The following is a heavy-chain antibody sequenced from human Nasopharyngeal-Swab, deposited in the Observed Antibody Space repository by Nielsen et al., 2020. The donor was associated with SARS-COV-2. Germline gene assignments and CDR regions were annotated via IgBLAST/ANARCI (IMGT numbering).Heavy chain of an antibody. CDR1: GFTFSSYG. J-gene: IGHJ4*02. V-gene: IGHV3-30*03. D-gene: IGHD7-27*01. CDR2: ISYDGSNK. Sequence: GGSLRLSCAASGFTFSSYGMHWVRQAPGKGLEWVAVISYDGSNKYYADSVKGRFTISRDNSKNTLYLQMNSLRAEDTAVYYCARRAGDGEGDYWGQGTLVTVSS. CDR3: ARRAGDGEGDY.